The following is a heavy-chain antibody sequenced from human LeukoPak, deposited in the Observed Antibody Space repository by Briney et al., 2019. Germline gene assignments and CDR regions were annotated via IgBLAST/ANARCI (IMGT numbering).Heavy chain of an antibody. Sequence: ASVKVSCTASGYTFTSYGISWVRQAPGQGLEWMGWISAYNGNTNYAQKLRGRVTMTTDTSTSTAYMELRSLRSDDTAVYYCARTPAWTVTTSHLDYWGQGTLVTVSS. J-gene: IGHJ4*02. CDR2: ISAYNGNT. D-gene: IGHD4-17*01. CDR3: ARTPAWTVTTSHLDY. V-gene: IGHV1-18*01. CDR1: GYTFTSYG.